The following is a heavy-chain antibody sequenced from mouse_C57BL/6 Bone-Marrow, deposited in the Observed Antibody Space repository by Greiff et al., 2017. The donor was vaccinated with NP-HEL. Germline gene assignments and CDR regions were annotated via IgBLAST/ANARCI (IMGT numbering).Heavy chain of an antibody. D-gene: IGHD1-3*01. CDR3: ARGKVLSCPFYPMDY. CDR1: GYTFTSYW. CDR2: INPSSGGT. Sequence: VQLQQPGTELVKPGASVKLSCKASGYTFTSYWMHWVKQRPGQGLEWIGNINPSSGGTNYNEKFKSKATLTVDKSSSTAYMQLSSLTSEDSAVEYCARGKVLSCPFYPMDYWGQGTSVTVSS. J-gene: IGHJ4*01. V-gene: IGHV1-53*01.